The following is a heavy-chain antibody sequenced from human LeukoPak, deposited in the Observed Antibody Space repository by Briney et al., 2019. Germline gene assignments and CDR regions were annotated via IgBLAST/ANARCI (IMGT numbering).Heavy chain of an antibody. CDR1: GFTFTDYT. D-gene: IGHD3-22*01. V-gene: IGHV3-9*01. J-gene: IGHJ4*02. Sequence: GGSLRLSCAASGFTFTDYTMHWVRQAPGKGLEWVSGISWNSGSIGYADSVKGRFTISRDNAKNSLYLQMNSLRAEDTAVYYCARDPPYYYDSSGYYYGPSYYFDYWGQGTLVTVSS. CDR2: ISWNSGSI. CDR3: ARDPPYYYDSSGYYYGPSYYFDY.